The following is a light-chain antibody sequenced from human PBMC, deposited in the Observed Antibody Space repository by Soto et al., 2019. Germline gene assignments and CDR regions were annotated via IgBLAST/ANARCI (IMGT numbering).Light chain of an antibody. V-gene: IGKV3-20*01. CDR3: QQYGSSAPLT. CDR1: QSVSSNY. Sequence: EIVLTQSPGTLSLSPGEGATLSCRTSQSVSSNYLAWYQHKPGQAPRLLIYGASSRATGIPDRFSGSGSGTDFTLTISRLEPEDFAMYYCQQYGSSAPLTFGQGTRLEIE. CDR2: GAS. J-gene: IGKJ5*01.